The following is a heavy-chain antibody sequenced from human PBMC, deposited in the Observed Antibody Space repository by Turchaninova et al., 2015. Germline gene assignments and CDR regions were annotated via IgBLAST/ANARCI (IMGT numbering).Heavy chain of an antibody. Sequence: GSSVKVSCKASGGSFRSYGISWVRQAPGQWLEWMGVFVPVFGTAKYAPTFQDRVTITADESTSTAYMELSSLGSDDTAGYYCARDGAALSFPHYWGQGTTVTVSS. CDR2: FVPVFGTA. V-gene: IGHV1-69*01. J-gene: IGHJ6*02. D-gene: IGHD6-25*01. CDR3: ARDGAALSFPHY. CDR1: GGSFRSYG.